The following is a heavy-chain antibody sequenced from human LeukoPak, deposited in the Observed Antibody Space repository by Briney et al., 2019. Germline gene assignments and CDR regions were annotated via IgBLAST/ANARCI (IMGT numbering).Heavy chain of an antibody. CDR1: GGSISGGGYY. Sequence: PSETLSLTCAVSGGSISGGGYYWSCIRQHPGKGLEWIGYIYYSASTNSNPSLKTRVTISVNTSKSQFSLQLSSVTAADTTVYYCARALGYCSSTSCPGGLYYYYVMDVWGQGTTVTVSS. D-gene: IGHD2-2*01. J-gene: IGHJ6*02. V-gene: IGHV4-31*11. CDR3: ARALGYCSSTSCPGGLYYYYVMDV. CDR2: IYYSAST.